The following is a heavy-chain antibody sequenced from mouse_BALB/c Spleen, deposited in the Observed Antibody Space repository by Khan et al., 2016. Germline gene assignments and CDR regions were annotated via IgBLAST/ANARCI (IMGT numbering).Heavy chain of an antibody. J-gene: IGHJ2*01. CDR2: YNSNGGSI. CDR3: AGSAT. V-gene: IGHV5-6-3*01. Sequence: EVELVESGGGIVQPGGSLKRSCAASRFTISSYGMSSVRQTPDKGLEQVATYNSNGGSIDYPASLQRRSSIAGGKAKNALYLQMRSLKSEDTAMYYSAGSATWGRGTTLTV. CDR1: RFTISSYG.